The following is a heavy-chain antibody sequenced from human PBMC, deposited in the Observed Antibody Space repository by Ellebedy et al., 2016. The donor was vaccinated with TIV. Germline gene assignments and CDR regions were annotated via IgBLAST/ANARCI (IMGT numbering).Heavy chain of an antibody. J-gene: IGHJ3*02. CDR2: IIPIFGTA. V-gene: IGHV1-69*13. Sequence: AASVKVSCKASGGTFSSYAISWVRQAPGQGLEWMGGIIPIFGTANYAQKFQGRVTITADESTSTAYMELSSLRSEDTAVYYCARAPIGLGAFDIWGQGTMVTVSS. CDR3: ARAPIGLGAFDI. D-gene: IGHD7-27*01. CDR1: GGTFSSYA.